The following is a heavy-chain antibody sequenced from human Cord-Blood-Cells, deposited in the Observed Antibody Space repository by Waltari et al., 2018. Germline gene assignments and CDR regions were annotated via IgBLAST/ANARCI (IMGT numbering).Heavy chain of an antibody. V-gene: IGHV4-61*09. CDR3: ARAVVATIDY. CDR1: GGSISSGSYY. D-gene: IGHD5-12*01. Sequence: QVQLQESGPGLVKPSQTLSLTCTVSGGSISSGSYYWSWIRQPAGKGLEWIGYIYSSGSTNYNPYRKGRVTISVDTSKNQFSLKLSSVTAADTAVYDCARAVVATIDYWGQGTLVTVSS. CDR2: IYSSGST. J-gene: IGHJ4*02.